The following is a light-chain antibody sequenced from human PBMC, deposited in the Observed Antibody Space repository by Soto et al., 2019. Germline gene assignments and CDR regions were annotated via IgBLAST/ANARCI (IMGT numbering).Light chain of an antibody. V-gene: IGKV3-15*01. CDR1: QSVSSN. J-gene: IGKJ1*01. CDR2: GAS. Sequence: IVMTQSPATLSVSPGERATLSCMASQSVSSNLAWYQQKPGQAPRLLIYGASTRATGIPARFSGSGSGTEFTLTTSSLQSEHFAVYYCQQYNNWPRTFGQGTTV. CDR3: QQYNNWPRT.